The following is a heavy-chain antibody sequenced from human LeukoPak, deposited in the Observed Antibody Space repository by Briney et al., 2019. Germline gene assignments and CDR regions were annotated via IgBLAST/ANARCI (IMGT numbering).Heavy chain of an antibody. CDR2: IYYDGST. CDR1: GGSLRSSSYY. V-gene: IGHV4-39*01. D-gene: IGHD1-26*01. CDR3: ARRGTSGWFDP. Sequence: SETLSLTCTVSGGSLRSSSYYWGWIRQPPRKGLEWIGSIYYDGSTYFNPSLKTRVTISVDTSRNQFSLRLSSVTAADTAVYSCARRGTSGWFDPWVQGTLVTVSS. J-gene: IGHJ5*02.